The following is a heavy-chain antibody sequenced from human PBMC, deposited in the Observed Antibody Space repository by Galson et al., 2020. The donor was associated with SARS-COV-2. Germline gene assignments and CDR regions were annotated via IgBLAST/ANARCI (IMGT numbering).Heavy chain of an antibody. Sequence: SETLSLTCSVSGGSITSGSYYWGWIRQPPGKGLEWIGSIYHSGGTNYNPSLMSRVTVSVDTSKNQFSLKLTSVTAADTALYYCARSYSSSWYSPTYYYGLDGWGQGTTVTVSS. CDR1: GGSITSGSYY. V-gene: IGHV4-39*07. CDR2: IYHSGGT. CDR3: ARSYSSSWYSPTYYYGLDG. J-gene: IGHJ6*02. D-gene: IGHD2-15*01.